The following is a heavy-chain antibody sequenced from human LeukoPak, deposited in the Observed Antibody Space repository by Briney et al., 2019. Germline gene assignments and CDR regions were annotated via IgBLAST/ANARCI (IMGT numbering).Heavy chain of an antibody. D-gene: IGHD4-17*01. J-gene: IGHJ5*02. V-gene: IGHV3-15*01. CDR2: IKTKTDSGTT. CDR3: TRRQDYGDYLNWFDP. Sequence: AGGSLRLSCAASGLTLSNAWMTWVRQAPGKGLEWVGHIKTKTDSGTTDYAAYAAPVKGRFSISRDDSKNTLYLQMNSLKTEDTAVYYCTRRQDYGDYLNWFDPRGEGTLVTVSS. CDR1: GLTLSNAW.